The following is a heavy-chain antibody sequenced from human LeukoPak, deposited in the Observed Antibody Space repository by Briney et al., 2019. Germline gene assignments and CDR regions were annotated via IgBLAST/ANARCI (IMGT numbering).Heavy chain of an antibody. CDR1: GGTFSSYT. J-gene: IGHJ5*02. Sequence: SVKVSCKASGGTFSSYTISWVRQAPGQGLEWMGGIIPIFGTANYAQKFQGRVTITADESTSTAYMELSSLRSEDTAVYFCARDRDRWSSGSYNWFDPWGQGTLVTVSS. CDR3: ARDRDRWSSGSYNWFDP. CDR2: IIPIFGTA. D-gene: IGHD6-19*01. V-gene: IGHV1-69*13.